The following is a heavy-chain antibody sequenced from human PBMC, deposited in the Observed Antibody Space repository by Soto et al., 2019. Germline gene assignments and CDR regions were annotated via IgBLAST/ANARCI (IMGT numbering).Heavy chain of an antibody. CDR3: ARGGGRVDY. Sequence: EVQLVESGGGLVQPGGSLRLSCAASGFTFSTYWMSWVRQAPGKGLEWVANIKQDGSEKYYVDSVKGRFTISRDNAEKSLYLQMNSLRADDTALYYCARGGGRVDYWGQGTLVTVSS. CDR1: GFTFSTYW. J-gene: IGHJ4*02. CDR2: IKQDGSEK. V-gene: IGHV3-7*04. D-gene: IGHD6-25*01.